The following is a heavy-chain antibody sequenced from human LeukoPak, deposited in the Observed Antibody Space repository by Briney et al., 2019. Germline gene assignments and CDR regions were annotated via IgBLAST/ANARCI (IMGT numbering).Heavy chain of an antibody. J-gene: IGHJ4*02. Sequence: PGGSLRLSCAASGFTFSNAWMSWVRQAPGEGLEWVSAISGSGGSTYYADTVKGRFTISRDNSKNTLYLQMNSLRAEDTAVYYCAKDRSGYGDEGLDYWGQGTLVTVSS. CDR1: GFTFSNAW. D-gene: IGHD6-25*01. V-gene: IGHV3-23*01. CDR3: AKDRSGYGDEGLDY. CDR2: ISGSGGST.